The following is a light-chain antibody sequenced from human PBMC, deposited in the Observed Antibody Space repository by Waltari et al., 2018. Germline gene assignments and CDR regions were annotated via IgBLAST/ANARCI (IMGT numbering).Light chain of an antibody. CDR2: EDD. CDR3: QSYDASVI. Sequence: FMLTQPHSVSESPGKTVSISCTRSSGSIARNYVQWHQQRPGSAPTIVIYEDDQRPSGVPDRFTGSIDSSSNSASLTISGLGTEDEADYYCQSYDASVIFGGGTRLTVL. CDR1: SGSIARNY. V-gene: IGLV6-57*03. J-gene: IGLJ2*01.